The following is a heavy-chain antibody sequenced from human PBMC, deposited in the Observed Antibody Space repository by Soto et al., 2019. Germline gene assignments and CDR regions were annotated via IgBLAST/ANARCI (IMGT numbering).Heavy chain of an antibody. CDR1: GFTFSSYG. CDR2: IWYDGSNK. D-gene: IGHD3-10*01. CDR3: ARGDGSGSYSYYYYGMDV. Sequence: QVQLVESGGGVVQPGRSLRLSCAASGFTFSSYGMHWVRQAPGKGLEWVAVIWYDGSNKYYADSVKGRFTISRDNSKKPLYLQMTSLRAEDTAVYYCARGDGSGSYSYYYYGMDVWGRGTTVTVSS. V-gene: IGHV3-33*01. J-gene: IGHJ6*02.